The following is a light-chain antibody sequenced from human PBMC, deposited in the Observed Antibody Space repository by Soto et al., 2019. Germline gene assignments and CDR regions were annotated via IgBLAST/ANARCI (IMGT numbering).Light chain of an antibody. Sequence: AIQMTQSPSSLSASVGDRVTHTCRASHGIRSDLGWYQQKPGKAPKLLIYGASSLQSGVPSRFSGSGSGTDFTLTISSLQPEDFATYYCLQDYNYPLTFGGGTKVEIK. J-gene: IGKJ4*01. CDR1: HGIRSD. CDR3: LQDYNYPLT. CDR2: GAS. V-gene: IGKV1-6*01.